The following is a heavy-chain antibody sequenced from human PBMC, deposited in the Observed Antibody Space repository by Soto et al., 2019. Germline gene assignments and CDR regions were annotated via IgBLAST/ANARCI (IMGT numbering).Heavy chain of an antibody. D-gene: IGHD2-21*01. J-gene: IGHJ4*02. V-gene: IGHV3-33*01. Sequence: GGSLRLSCAASGFTFSNDGMHWVRQAPGKGLEWVAVIWYDGNNKYYADSVKGRFTISRDNSNNTLYVQMTSLRAEDTAVYYCARGLHSLFDYWGQGTLVTVSS. CDR2: IWYDGNNK. CDR3: ARGLHSLFDY. CDR1: GFTFSNDG.